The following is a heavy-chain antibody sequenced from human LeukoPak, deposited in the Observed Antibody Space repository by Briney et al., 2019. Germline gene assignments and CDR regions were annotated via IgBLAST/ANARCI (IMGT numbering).Heavy chain of an antibody. CDR3: ARGPALYCTSSSCLDGAD. Sequence: RAGGSLRLSCAASGFTFSDYAMNWVRQAPGKGLEWVSSISSGGSYISYADSVKGRFTVSRDNAKDSLFLQMRSLRDEDTAVYYCARGPALYCTSSSCLDGADWGQGTLVSVSS. J-gene: IGHJ4*02. D-gene: IGHD2-2*01. CDR2: ISSGGSYI. CDR1: GFTFSDYA. V-gene: IGHV3-21*01.